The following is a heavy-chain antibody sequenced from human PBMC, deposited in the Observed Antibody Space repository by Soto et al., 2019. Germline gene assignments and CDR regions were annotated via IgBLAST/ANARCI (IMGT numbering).Heavy chain of an antibody. CDR3: ARDAAICMNDY. D-gene: IGHD2-8*01. V-gene: IGHV1-18*01. CDR1: GYTFTSYG. CDR2: ISAYNGNT. Sequence: QVQLVQSGAEVKKPGASVKVSSKASGYTFTSYGISWVRQAPGQGLELMGWISAYNGNTKYAQKLQGRVTMTTGQSTRTAYMALRSMRSDDTAVYYCARDAAICMNDYWGQGTLVTVSS. J-gene: IGHJ4*02.